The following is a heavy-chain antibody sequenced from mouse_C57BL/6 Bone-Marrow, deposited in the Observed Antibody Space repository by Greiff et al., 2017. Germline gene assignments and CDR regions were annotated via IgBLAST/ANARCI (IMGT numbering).Heavy chain of an antibody. D-gene: IGHD1-1*01. CDR3: ARGTTVGYWYFDV. Sequence: QVQLQQPGAELVKPGASVKLSCKASGYTFTSYWMHWVKQRPGQGLEWIGMIHPNSGSTNYNAKFKSKATLTVDKSSSTAYMQLSSLTSEDSAVXYCARGTTVGYWYFDVWGTGTTVTVSS. V-gene: IGHV1-64*01. J-gene: IGHJ1*03. CDR2: IHPNSGST. CDR1: GYTFTSYW.